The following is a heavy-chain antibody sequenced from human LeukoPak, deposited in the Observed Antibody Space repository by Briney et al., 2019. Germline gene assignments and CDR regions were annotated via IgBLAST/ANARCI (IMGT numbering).Heavy chain of an antibody. V-gene: IGHV1-46*01. CDR1: GGTFSSYA. D-gene: IGHD3-9*01. CDR2: INPSGGST. J-gene: IGHJ4*02. CDR3: ARSLTGYYVSFDY. Sequence: GASVKVSCKASGGTFSSYAISWVRQAPGQGLEWMGIINPSGGSTSYAQKFQGRVTMTRDTSTSTVYMELSSLRSEDTAVYYCARSLTGYYVSFDYWGQGTLVTVSS.